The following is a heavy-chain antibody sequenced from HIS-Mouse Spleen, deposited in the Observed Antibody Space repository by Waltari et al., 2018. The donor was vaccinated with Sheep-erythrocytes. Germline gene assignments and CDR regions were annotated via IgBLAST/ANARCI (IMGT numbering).Heavy chain of an antibody. D-gene: IGHD2-2*01. V-gene: IGHV1-2*02. Sequence: QVQLVQSGAEVKKPGASVNVSCKASGSTFTGYYMHWVRQAPGKGLEWMGWSNPNSGGTNYAQKFQGRVTMTRDTSISTAYMELSRLRSDDTAVYYCARGYCSSTSCYGYFQHWGQGTLVTVSS. CDR1: GSTFTGYY. J-gene: IGHJ1*01. CDR3: ARGYCSSTSCYGYFQH. CDR2: SNPNSGGT.